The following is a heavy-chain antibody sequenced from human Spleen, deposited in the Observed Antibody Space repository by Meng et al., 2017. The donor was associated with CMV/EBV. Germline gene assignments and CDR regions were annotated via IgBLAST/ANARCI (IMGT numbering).Heavy chain of an antibody. D-gene: IGHD3-22*01. CDR2: ITSGVRSGRTYI. Sequence: GESLKISCTASGFTFSSYDMNWIRQGPGKGLEWVSSITSGVRSGRTYIYYADSVKGRFTISRDNAKNSLYLQMDTLRADDTAVYYCARVGLVLQHYYDSSGYYLDYWGQGTLVTVSS. J-gene: IGHJ4*02. CDR3: ARVGLVLQHYYDSSGYYLDY. V-gene: IGHV3-21*01. CDR1: GFTFSSYD.